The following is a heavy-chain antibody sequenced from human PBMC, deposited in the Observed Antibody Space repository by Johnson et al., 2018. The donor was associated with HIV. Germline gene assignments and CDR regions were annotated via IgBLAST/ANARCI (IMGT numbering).Heavy chain of an antibody. Sequence: QLVESGGGVVQPGRSLRLSCAASGFTFSSYAMHWVRQAPCKGLEWVAVISYDGSNKYYADSVKGRFTISRDNSKNTLYLQMNSLRAEDTAVYYCARDPSPSSYRAFDIWGQGTMVTVSS. D-gene: IGHD5-12*01. V-gene: IGHV3-30-3*01. CDR1: GFTFSSYA. J-gene: IGHJ3*02. CDR3: ARDPSPSSYRAFDI. CDR2: ISYDGSNK.